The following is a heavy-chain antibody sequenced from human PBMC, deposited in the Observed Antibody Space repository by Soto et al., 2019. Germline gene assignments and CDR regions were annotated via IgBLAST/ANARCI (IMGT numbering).Heavy chain of an antibody. J-gene: IGHJ4*02. Sequence: GGSLRLSCAASGFTFSSYGMHWVRQAPGKGLEWVAVIWYDGSEKYYVDSVKGRFTISRDNAKNSLCLQMNSLRAEDTAVYYCASRSYDFWSGYHYWAFDYWGQGTLVTVSS. D-gene: IGHD3-3*01. CDR1: GFTFSSYG. V-gene: IGHV3-33*03. CDR2: IWYDGSEK. CDR3: ASRSYDFWSGYHYWAFDY.